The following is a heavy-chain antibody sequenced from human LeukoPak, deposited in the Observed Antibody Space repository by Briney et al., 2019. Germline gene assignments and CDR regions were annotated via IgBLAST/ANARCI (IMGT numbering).Heavy chain of an antibody. Sequence: PSETLSLTCAVSGGSISSRNWWSWVRQTPGKGLEWIGEIYQSGSTNYNPSLESRVTMSVDKSKNQFSLKLSSVTAADTAVYYCARIIAARLDLYYYMDVWGKGTTVTVSS. CDR3: ARIIAARLDLYYYMDV. V-gene: IGHV4-4*02. D-gene: IGHD6-6*01. J-gene: IGHJ6*03. CDR2: IYQSGST. CDR1: GGSISSRNW.